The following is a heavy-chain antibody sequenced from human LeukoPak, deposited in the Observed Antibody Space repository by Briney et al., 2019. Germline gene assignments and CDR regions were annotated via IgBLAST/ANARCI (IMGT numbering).Heavy chain of an antibody. CDR2: MNPNSGNT. CDR1: GYTFTSYD. CDR3: ARGNYYDSSGYYRNWFDP. V-gene: IGHV1-8*01. Sequence: ASVKASCKASGYTFTSYDINWVRQATGQGLEWMGWMNPNSGNTGYAQKFQGRVTMTRNTSIGTAYMELSSLRSEDTAVYYCARGNYYDSSGYYRNWFDPWGQGTLVTVSS. D-gene: IGHD3-22*01. J-gene: IGHJ5*02.